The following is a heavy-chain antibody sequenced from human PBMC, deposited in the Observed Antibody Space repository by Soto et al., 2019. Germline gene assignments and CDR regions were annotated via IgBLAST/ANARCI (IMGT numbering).Heavy chain of an antibody. Sequence: AGGSLILSCAASGFTFSSYGMHWVRQAPGKGLEWVAVIWYDGSNKYYGDSVKGRFTISRDNFKNTLYLQMNSLRAEDTAVYYCARAVGPFDFWGQGTLVTVSS. CDR2: IWYDGSNK. CDR1: GFTFSSYG. J-gene: IGHJ3*01. V-gene: IGHV3-33*01. CDR3: ARAVGPFDF.